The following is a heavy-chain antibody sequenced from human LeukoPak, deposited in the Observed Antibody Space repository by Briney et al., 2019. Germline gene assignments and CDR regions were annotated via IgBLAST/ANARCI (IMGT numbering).Heavy chain of an antibody. V-gene: IGHV4-59*10. CDR1: GGSFSGYY. CDR2: IYTSGST. CDR3: ARANSSSSRAFDY. D-gene: IGHD6-6*01. J-gene: IGHJ4*02. Sequence: PSETLSLTCADYGGSFSGYYWSWIRPPAGKGLEGIGRIYTSGSTNYNPSLKSRVTMSVDTAKNQFSLKLSSVTAADTAVYYCARANSSSSRAFDYWGQGTLVTVSS.